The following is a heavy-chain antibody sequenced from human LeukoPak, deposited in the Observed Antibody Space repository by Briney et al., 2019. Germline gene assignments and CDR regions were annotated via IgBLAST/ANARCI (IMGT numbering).Heavy chain of an antibody. CDR2: IKQDGSEK. CDR1: GFTFSSYW. Sequence: PGGSLRLSCAASGFTFSSYWMSWVRQAPGKGLEWVANIKQDGSEKYYVDSVKGRFIISRDNVKNSLYLQMSSLRAEDTAVYYCARARYFYDNSGYAGDYWGQGTLVTVSS. V-gene: IGHV3-7*01. J-gene: IGHJ4*02. D-gene: IGHD3-22*01. CDR3: ARARYFYDNSGYAGDY.